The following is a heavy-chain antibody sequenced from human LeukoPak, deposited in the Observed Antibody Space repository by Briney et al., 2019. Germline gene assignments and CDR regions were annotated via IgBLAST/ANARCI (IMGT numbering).Heavy chain of an antibody. CDR3: AKDQGYDSSGYYPYYFDY. CDR2: ITGSGGRT. Sequence: PGGSLRLSCADSGFTFSTYAMSWVRQAPGKGLEWVSAITGSGGRTHYADSVKGRFTISRDNSKNTLNLQMNSLSAEDTAVYYCAKDQGYDSSGYYPYYFDYWGQGTLVTVSS. CDR1: GFTFSTYA. D-gene: IGHD3-22*01. J-gene: IGHJ4*02. V-gene: IGHV3-23*01.